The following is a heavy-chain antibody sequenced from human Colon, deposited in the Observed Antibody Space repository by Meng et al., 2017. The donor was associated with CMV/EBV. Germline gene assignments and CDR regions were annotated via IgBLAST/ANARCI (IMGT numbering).Heavy chain of an antibody. V-gene: IGHV1-2*02. CDR2: INPNSGAT. CDR3: ARVLYNGGNSEQFDY. Sequence: ASVKVSCKASGYTFISYDINWVRQATGQGLEWMGWINPNSGATRYAQKFQGRVTVTRDTSVSTAYMELTRLTSDDTAVYSCARVLYNGGNSEQFDYWGQGTLVTVSS. D-gene: IGHD4-23*01. CDR1: GYTFISYD. J-gene: IGHJ4*02.